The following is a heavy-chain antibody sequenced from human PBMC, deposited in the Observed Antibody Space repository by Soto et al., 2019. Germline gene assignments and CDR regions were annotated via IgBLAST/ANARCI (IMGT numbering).Heavy chain of an antibody. V-gene: IGHV3-30*18. D-gene: IGHD6-19*01. J-gene: IGHJ4*02. Sequence: QVQLVESGGGVVQPGRSLRLSCAASGFTFSSYGMHWVRQAPGKGLEWVAVISYDGSNKYYAYSVKGRFTISRDNSKTTLYLQRNSLIAEDTAVYYCAKSAGQQWLDPFDYWGQGSLVTVSS. CDR1: GFTFSSYG. CDR2: ISYDGSNK. CDR3: AKSAGQQWLDPFDY.